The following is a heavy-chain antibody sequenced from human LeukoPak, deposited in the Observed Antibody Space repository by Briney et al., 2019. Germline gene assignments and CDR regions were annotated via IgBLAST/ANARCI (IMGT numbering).Heavy chain of an antibody. CDR3: ARDGSGYDFWSGYPQPFDY. V-gene: IGHV3-7*03. J-gene: IGHJ4*02. D-gene: IGHD3-3*01. Sequence: QPGGSLRLSCAASGFTFSSYWMSWVRQAPGKGLEWVANIKQDGSEKYYVDSVKGRFTISRDNAKNSLYLQMNSLRAEDTAVYYCARDGSGYDFWSGYPQPFDYWGQGTLVTVSS. CDR1: GFTFSSYW. CDR2: IKQDGSEK.